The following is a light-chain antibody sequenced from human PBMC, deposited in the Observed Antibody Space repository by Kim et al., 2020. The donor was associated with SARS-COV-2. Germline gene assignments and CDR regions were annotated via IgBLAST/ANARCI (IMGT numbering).Light chain of an antibody. CDR1: QSIRSW. J-gene: IGKJ1*01. CDR2: DAS. CDR3: QQYKTYSRT. V-gene: IGKV1-5*01. Sequence: AYVGDRVTITCRASQSIRSWLAWYQPKPGKAPNLLIYDASTLQSGVPSRFSGSGSGTEFTLAISSLQPDDFATYYCQQYKTYSRTFGQGTKVEIK.